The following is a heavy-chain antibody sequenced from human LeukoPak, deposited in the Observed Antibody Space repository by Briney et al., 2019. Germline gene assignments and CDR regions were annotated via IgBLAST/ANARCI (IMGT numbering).Heavy chain of an antibody. V-gene: IGHV5-51*01. CDR2: IYPGDSDT. J-gene: IGHJ5*02. CDR3: ARQRIAAAGRYNWFDP. D-gene: IGHD6-13*01. Sequence: GESLKISCKGSGYSFTSYWISWVRQMPGKGLEWMGTIYPGDSDTRYSPSFQGQVTISADKSISTAYLQWSSLKASDTAMYYCARQRIAAAGRYNWFDPWGQGTLVTVSS. CDR1: GYSFTSYW.